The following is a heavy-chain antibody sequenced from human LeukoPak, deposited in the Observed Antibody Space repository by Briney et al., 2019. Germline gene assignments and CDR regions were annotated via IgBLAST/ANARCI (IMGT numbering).Heavy chain of an antibody. CDR3: ARLVPYYDILTGYPPSSWRTHYYMDV. CDR2: INHSGST. J-gene: IGHJ6*03. D-gene: IGHD3-9*01. Sequence: PSETLSLTCAVYGGSFSGYYWGWIRQPPGKGLEWIGEINHSGSTNYNPSLKSRVTISVDTSKNQFSLKLSSVTAADTAVYYCARLVPYYDILTGYPPSSWRTHYYMDVWGKGTTVTISS. V-gene: IGHV4-34*01. CDR1: GGSFSGYY.